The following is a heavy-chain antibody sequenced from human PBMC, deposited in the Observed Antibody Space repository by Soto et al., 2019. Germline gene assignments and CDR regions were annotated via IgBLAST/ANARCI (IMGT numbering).Heavy chain of an antibody. CDR2: INHSGST. CDR1: GGSFSGYY. D-gene: IGHD2-8*02. Sequence: QVQLQQWGAGLLKPSETLSLTCAVYGGSFSGYYWTWIRQPPGTGLEWIGEINHSGSTNYNPSLKSRVTISVDTSQTQFSLKLTSVTAADTAVYYCARDKITGLFDYWGQGTLVTASS. CDR3: ARDKITGLFDY. V-gene: IGHV4-34*01. J-gene: IGHJ4*02.